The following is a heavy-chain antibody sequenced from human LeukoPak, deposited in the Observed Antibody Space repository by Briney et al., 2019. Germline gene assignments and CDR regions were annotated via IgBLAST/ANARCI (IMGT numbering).Heavy chain of an antibody. V-gene: IGHV3-30-3*01. D-gene: IGHD2-21*01. CDR2: IASDGSHT. CDR1: GLTFSTYF. CDR3: ARERQDTILHSGAFDI. Sequence: GGSLRLSCAASGLTFSTYFMHWVRQAPGKGLEWVADIASDGSHTFYVESVKGRFNISRDNSKNTLYLQMNSLRAEDTAVYFCARERQDTILHSGAFDIWGQGTMVTVSS. J-gene: IGHJ3*02.